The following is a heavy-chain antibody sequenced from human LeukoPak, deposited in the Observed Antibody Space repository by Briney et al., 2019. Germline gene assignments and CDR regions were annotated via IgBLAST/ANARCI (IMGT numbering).Heavy chain of an antibody. D-gene: IGHD6-13*01. CDR3: ARDPGSSWLDY. V-gene: IGHV4-59*01. Sequence: PSETLSLTCTVSGASMNDYYWSWIRHSPGKGLEWIGYIYNGVSTNYNPSLKSRVTISVDTSKNQFSLKLSSVTAADTAVYYCARDPGSSWLDYWGQGTLVTVSS. CDR1: GASMNDYY. CDR2: IYNGVST. J-gene: IGHJ4*02.